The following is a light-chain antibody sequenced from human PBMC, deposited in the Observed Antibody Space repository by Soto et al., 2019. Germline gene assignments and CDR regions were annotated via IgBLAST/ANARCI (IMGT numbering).Light chain of an antibody. CDR2: RTS. J-gene: IGLJ3*02. Sequence: QTVVTQEPSLTVSPGGTVTLTCALTTGAVTSDYYPNWFQRKPGQALRTLIYRTSNKHSWTPARFSGSLLGGKAALTLSGVQPADEADYYCVLLYGGAWVFGGGTQLTVL. V-gene: IGLV7-43*01. CDR3: VLLYGGAWV. CDR1: TGAVTSDYY.